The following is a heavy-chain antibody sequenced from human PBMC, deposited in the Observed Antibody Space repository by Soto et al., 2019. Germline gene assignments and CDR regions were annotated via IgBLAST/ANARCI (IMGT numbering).Heavy chain of an antibody. D-gene: IGHD3-3*01. V-gene: IGHV4-34*01. Sequence: QVHLEQWGAGLLKPSETLSLTCAVYGGSLSGYFWSWVRQPPGKGLEWIGEINHSGSTNYNPSLKSRVTISADTSKHQVSLRLSSVTAADSGIYFCASYHYYDFWIGSRHYMDAWGKGTTVTVSS. J-gene: IGHJ6*03. CDR2: INHSGST. CDR1: GGSLSGYF. CDR3: ASYHYYDFWIGSRHYMDA.